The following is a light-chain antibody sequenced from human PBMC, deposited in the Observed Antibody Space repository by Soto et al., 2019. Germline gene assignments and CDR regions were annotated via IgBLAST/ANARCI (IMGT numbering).Light chain of an antibody. CDR2: AAS. Sequence: DIQLTQSPSFPSASVGDRVTITCRASQGISRYRAWYQQKPGTAPKILIYAASTLQSGVPPRFSGIGSGTAFTLTISNLQPDDVATYYCQRLQSFGPGTRVEVK. CDR3: QRLQS. CDR1: QGISRY. V-gene: IGKV1-9*01. J-gene: IGKJ1*01.